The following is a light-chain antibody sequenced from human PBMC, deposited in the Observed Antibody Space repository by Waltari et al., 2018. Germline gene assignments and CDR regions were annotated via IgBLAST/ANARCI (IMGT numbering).Light chain of an antibody. CDR3: NSFTLGTALLV. J-gene: IGLJ2*01. Sequence: QSALTQPGAVSGSPGQSITNSVTGTSSDVGGYEHGSWYQQHPGKAPKLIIYDVNNRPSGVSNRFSGSKSANTASLTISGLQAEDEADYYCNSFTLGTALLVFGGGTKLTVL. CDR2: DVN. CDR1: SSDVGGYEH. V-gene: IGLV2-14*03.